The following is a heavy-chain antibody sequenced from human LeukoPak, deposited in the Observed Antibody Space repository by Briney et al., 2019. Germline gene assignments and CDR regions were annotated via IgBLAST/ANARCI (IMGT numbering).Heavy chain of an antibody. CDR3: ARDYLTGYSNPFFDY. V-gene: IGHV3-21*01. CDR2: ISSSSSYI. Sequence: PGGSLRLSCAASGFTFSSYSMNWVRQAPGKGLEWVSSISSSSSYIYYADSVKGRFTISRDNAKNSLYLQMNSLRAEDTAVYYCARDYLTGYSNPFFDYWGQGTLVTVSS. J-gene: IGHJ4*02. D-gene: IGHD3-9*01. CDR1: GFTFSSYS.